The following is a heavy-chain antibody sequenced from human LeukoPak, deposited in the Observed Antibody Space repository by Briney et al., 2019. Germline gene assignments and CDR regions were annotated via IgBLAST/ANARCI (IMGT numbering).Heavy chain of an antibody. V-gene: IGHV3-30*04. D-gene: IGHD2-2*01. Sequence: AGGSLRLSCAASGFTFSSYAMHWVRQAPGKGLEWVAVISYDGSNKYYADSVKGRFTISRDNSKNTLYLQMNSLRAEDTAVYYCARERVIVPAAIKSREAFGIWGQGTMVTVSS. CDR2: ISYDGSNK. CDR3: ARERVIVPAAIKSREAFGI. J-gene: IGHJ3*02. CDR1: GFTFSSYA.